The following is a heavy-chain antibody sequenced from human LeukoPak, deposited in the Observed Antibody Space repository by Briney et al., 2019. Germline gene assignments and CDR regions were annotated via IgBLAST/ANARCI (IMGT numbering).Heavy chain of an antibody. CDR3: ARLPGGYGSRSYPYYYYYGMDV. Sequence: GESLKISCKGSGYSFTSYWIGWVRQMPGKGLEWMGIIYPGDSDTRYSPSFQGQVTISADKSISTAYLQWSSLKASDTAMYYCARLPGGYGSRSYPYYYYYGMDVWGQGTTVTVSS. CDR1: GYSFTSYW. V-gene: IGHV5-51*01. CDR2: IYPGDSDT. J-gene: IGHJ6*02. D-gene: IGHD3-10*01.